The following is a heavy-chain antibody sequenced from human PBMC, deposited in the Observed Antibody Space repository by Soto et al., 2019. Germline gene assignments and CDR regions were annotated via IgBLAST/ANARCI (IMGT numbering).Heavy chain of an antibody. J-gene: IGHJ4*02. CDR2: INEDGSDK. D-gene: IGHD2-15*01. CDR1: GFTFSSYW. Sequence: PGGSLRLSCAASGFTFSSYWMNWVRQAPGKGLEWVTNINEDGSDKYYVDPVKGRFTISRDNAKNSLYLQVDSLRAEDTAVYYCARRRSVGSRTIFDSWGQGTLVTVSS. V-gene: IGHV3-7*01. CDR3: ARRRSVGSRTIFDS.